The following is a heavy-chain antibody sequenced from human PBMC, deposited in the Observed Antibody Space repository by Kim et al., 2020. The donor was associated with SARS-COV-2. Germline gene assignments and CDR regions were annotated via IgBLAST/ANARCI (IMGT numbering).Heavy chain of an antibody. J-gene: IGHJ4*02. D-gene: IGHD3-16*01. CDR2: IDPSDSYT. Sequence: GESLKISCKGSGYSFTSYWISWVRQMPGKGLEWMGRIDPSDSYTNYSPSFQGHVTISADKSISTAYLQWSSLKASDTAMYYCARHREWGSSRGNFDYWGQGTLVTVSS. CDR1: GYSFTSYW. V-gene: IGHV5-10-1*01. CDR3: ARHREWGSSRGNFDY.